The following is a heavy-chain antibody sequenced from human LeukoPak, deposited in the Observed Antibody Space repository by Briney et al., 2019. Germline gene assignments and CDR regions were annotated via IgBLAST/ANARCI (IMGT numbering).Heavy chain of an antibody. CDR1: GFTFSSYA. D-gene: IGHD3-22*01. V-gene: IGHV3-23*01. J-gene: IGHJ4*02. CDR3: SRETYRSDGSGYYFLDS. CDR2: ISGSGGST. Sequence: HAGGSLRLSCAASGFTFSSYAMSWVRQAPGKGLEWVSAISGSGGSTYYADSVKGRFTISRDNAKNSLYLQMDALRAEDTAVYYCSRETYRSDGSGYYFLDSWGQGTLVTFSS.